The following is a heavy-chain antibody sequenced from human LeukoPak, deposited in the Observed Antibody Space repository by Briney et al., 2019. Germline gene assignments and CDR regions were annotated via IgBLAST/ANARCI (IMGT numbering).Heavy chain of an antibody. CDR3: AKDRGSGYHYFDY. CDR2: ISFDGTNK. D-gene: IGHD3-22*01. V-gene: IGHV3-30*18. J-gene: IGHJ4*02. Sequence: GRSLRLSCAASGFTFSSYGMHWFRQAPGKGLEWVAVISFDGTNKYYVDSVQGRFTMSRDNSKNTVYLQMNSLRAEDTAVYYCAKDRGSGYHYFDYWGQGTLVTVSS. CDR1: GFTFSSYG.